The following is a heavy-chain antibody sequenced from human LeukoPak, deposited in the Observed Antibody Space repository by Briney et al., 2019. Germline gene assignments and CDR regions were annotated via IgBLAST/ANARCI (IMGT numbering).Heavy chain of an antibody. CDR1: GGSISTSSYY. CDR2: IFYSGST. CDR3: AGTGYSSGWRTTYFDY. Sequence: SETLSLTCTVSGGSISTSSYYWGWVRQPPGKGLEWIGNIFYSGSTYYSPSLKSPVTISLDTSRNQFSLKLNSVTAADTAVYYCAGTGYSSGWRTTYFDYWGQGTLVTVSS. J-gene: IGHJ4*02. D-gene: IGHD6-19*01. V-gene: IGHV4-39*07.